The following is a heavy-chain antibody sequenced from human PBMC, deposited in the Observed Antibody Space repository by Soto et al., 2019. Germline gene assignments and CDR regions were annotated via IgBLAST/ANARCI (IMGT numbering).Heavy chain of an antibody. CDR1: GFTFTSSA. D-gene: IGHD3-10*01. J-gene: IGHJ6*03. CDR3: AAPTSKPPMVRGVIPLWDYYYMDV. V-gene: IGHV1-58*02. Sequence: ASVKVSCKASGFTFTSSAMQWVRQARGQRLEWIGWIVVGSGNTNYAQKFQERVTITRDMSTSTAYMELSSLRSEDTAVYYCAAPTSKPPMVRGVIPLWDYYYMDVWGKWTTVTVSS. CDR2: IVVGSGNT.